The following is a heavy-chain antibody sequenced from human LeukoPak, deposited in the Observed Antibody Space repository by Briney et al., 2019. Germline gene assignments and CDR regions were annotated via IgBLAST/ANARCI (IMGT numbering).Heavy chain of an antibody. V-gene: IGHV4-59*08. CDR3: ARHGWLQFGDDYFQH. Sequence: SETLSLTCTVSGGSISSYYWSWIRQPPGKGLEWIGYIYYSGSTNYNPSLKSRVTISVDTSKNQFSLKLSSVTAADTAVYYCARHGWLQFGDDYFQHWGQGTLVTVSS. CDR1: GGSISSYY. D-gene: IGHD5-24*01. J-gene: IGHJ1*01. CDR2: IYYSGST.